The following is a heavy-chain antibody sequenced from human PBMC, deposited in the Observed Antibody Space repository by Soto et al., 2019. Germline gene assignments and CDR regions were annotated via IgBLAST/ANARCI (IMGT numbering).Heavy chain of an antibody. D-gene: IGHD5-12*01. CDR2: IYYSGST. V-gene: IGHV4-31*03. CDR1: GGSISSGGYY. CDR3: ARVNLRHFDY. Sequence: SETLSLTCTVSGGSISSGGYYWSWIRQHPGKGLEWIGYIYYSGSTYYNPSLKSRVTISVDTSKNQFSLKLSSVTAADTAVYYCARVNLRHFDYWGQGTLVTVSS. J-gene: IGHJ4*02.